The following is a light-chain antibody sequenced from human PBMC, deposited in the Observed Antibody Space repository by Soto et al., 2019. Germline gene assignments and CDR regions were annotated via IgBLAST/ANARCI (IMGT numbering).Light chain of an antibody. CDR3: QQYGSSPLT. CDR2: GAS. CDR1: RSVISSY. V-gene: IGKV3-20*01. Sequence: EIVLTQSPGTLSLSPGERATLSCRASRSVISSYLARYQQKPGQAPRHLIYGASSRATGSPDRFSGSGAGTDFTLTISRLEPEDFAVNYCQQYGSSPLTFGGGTKVDIK. J-gene: IGKJ4*01.